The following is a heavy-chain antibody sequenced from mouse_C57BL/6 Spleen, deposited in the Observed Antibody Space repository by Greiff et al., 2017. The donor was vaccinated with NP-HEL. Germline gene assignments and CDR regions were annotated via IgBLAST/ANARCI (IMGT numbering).Heavy chain of an antibody. V-gene: IGHV5-9-1*02. CDR3: TREGDGYSFAY. J-gene: IGHJ3*01. Sequence: EVQLQESGEGLVKPGGSLKLSCAASGFTFSSYAMSWVRQTPEKRLEWVAYISSGGDYIYYADTVKGRFTISRDNARNTLYLQMSSLKSEDTAMYYCTREGDGYSFAYWGQGTLVTVSA. CDR1: GFTFSSYA. CDR2: ISSGGDYI. D-gene: IGHD2-3*01.